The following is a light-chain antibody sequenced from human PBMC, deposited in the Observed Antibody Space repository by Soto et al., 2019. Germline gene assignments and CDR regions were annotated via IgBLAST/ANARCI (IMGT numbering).Light chain of an antibody. J-gene: IGKJ1*01. CDR2: VAS. CDR3: QQYHIWLT. V-gene: IGKV3-15*01. Sequence: EIVLTQSPATLSVSPGERATLSCRASQSVSSHLAWYQQKPGQAPRLLISVASTRATGIPARLSGSGSGTEFTLTISSLQSEDFAVSYCQQYHIWLTFGKGTNVDI. CDR1: QSVSSH.